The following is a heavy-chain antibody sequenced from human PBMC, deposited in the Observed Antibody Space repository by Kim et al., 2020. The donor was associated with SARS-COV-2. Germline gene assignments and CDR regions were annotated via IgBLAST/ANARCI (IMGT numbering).Heavy chain of an antibody. Sequence: LRLSCAASGFTFDDYAMHWVRQAPGKGLEWVSGISWNSGSIGYADSVKGRFTISRDNAKNSLYLQMNSLRAEDTALYYCANQWFGELLGGMDVWGQGTTVTASS. J-gene: IGHJ6*02. CDR1: GFTFDDYA. V-gene: IGHV3-9*01. CDR2: ISWNSGSI. CDR3: ANQWFGELLGGMDV. D-gene: IGHD3-10*01.